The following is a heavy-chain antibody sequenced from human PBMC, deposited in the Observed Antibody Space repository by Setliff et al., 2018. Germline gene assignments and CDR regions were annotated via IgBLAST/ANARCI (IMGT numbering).Heavy chain of an antibody. Sequence: SETLSLTCTVSGGSISSSSYQWGWVRQTPGKGLEWIGSIYYSGTAYYNPSLKSRVTISVDTSKNQFSLRLKSVTAADTAVYYCARGNSRSSVWYVVPHFDYWGQGTLVTVSS. V-gene: IGHV4-39*01. J-gene: IGHJ4*02. D-gene: IGHD6-19*01. CDR2: IYYSGTA. CDR1: GGSISSSSYQ. CDR3: ARGNSRSSVWYVVPHFDY.